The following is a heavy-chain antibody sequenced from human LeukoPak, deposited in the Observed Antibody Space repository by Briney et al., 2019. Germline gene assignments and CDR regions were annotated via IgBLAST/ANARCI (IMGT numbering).Heavy chain of an antibody. D-gene: IGHD5-24*01. Sequence: PGGSLRLSCAASGFTFSSYAMSWVRQAPGKGLEWVSAISGSGGSTYYADSVKGRFTISRDNSKNSLYLQMNSLRVEDTAVYYCAREGADGYNVGFDYWGQGTLVTVSS. CDR3: AREGADGYNVGFDY. CDR1: GFTFSSYA. V-gene: IGHV3-23*01. CDR2: ISGSGGST. J-gene: IGHJ4*02.